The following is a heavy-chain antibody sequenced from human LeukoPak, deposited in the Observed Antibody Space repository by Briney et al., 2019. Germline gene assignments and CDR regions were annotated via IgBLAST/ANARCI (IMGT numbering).Heavy chain of an antibody. CDR1: GFSFSDYW. CDR3: AGDYIWGRLF. J-gene: IGHJ4*01. D-gene: IGHD3-16*01. CDR2: ITSDGSTT. Sequence: GGSLRLSCVGSGFSFSDYWMHWVRQTPGKGLMWVSRITSDGSTTWYADSVKGRFTVSRDNAKNTLFLEMNSLRDEDTAVYYCAGDYIWGRLFWGQGTLVTVSS. V-gene: IGHV3-74*01.